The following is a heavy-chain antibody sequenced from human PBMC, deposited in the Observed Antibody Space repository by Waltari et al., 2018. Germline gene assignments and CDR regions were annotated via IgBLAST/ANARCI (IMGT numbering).Heavy chain of an antibody. CDR1: GGSFSGYY. D-gene: IGHD3-10*01. CDR2: INHSGST. Sequence: QVQLQQWGAGLLKPSETLSLTCAVYGGSFSGYYWSWIRQPPGKGLEWIGEINHSGSTNYNPSLKSRVTISVDTSKNQFSLKLSSVTAADTAVYYCARGRLLYGSGSYDYLGQGTLVTVSS. V-gene: IGHV4-34*01. J-gene: IGHJ4*02. CDR3: ARGRLLYGSGSYDY.